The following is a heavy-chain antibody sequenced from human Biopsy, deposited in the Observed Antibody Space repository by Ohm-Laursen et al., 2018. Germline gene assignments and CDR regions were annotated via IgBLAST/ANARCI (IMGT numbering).Heavy chain of an antibody. CDR3: AKGITVYGVVLPYYFDD. Sequence: SQTLSLTCTVSGASLSSHYWSWIRQPPGKGLEGLGYFYGSGNTYYHPPLKSRVTISVDPSKNQFSLKLNAVTAADTAVSYCAKGITVYGVVLPYYFDDWGQGTLVTVSS. J-gene: IGHJ4*02. D-gene: IGHD3-3*01. V-gene: IGHV4-59*11. CDR1: GASLSSHY. CDR2: FYGSGNT.